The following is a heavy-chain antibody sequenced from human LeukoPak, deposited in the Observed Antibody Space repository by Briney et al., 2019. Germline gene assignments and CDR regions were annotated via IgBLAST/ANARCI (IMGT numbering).Heavy chain of an antibody. CDR1: GFTSDDYG. CDR3: ARSNSGGYRFEK. J-gene: IGHJ4*02. CDR2: INWNGRST. Sequence: PGGSLRLSCVASGFTSDDYGMSWVRQAPGKGLEWVSGINWNGRSTANADSVKGRFTIFRDNAKNSLYLQMNSLRAGDTALYYCARSNSGGYRFEKWGQGTLVTVSS. V-gene: IGHV3-20*04. D-gene: IGHD6-19*01.